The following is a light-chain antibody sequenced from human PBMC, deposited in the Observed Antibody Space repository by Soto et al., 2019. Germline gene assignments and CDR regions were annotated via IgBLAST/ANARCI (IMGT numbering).Light chain of an antibody. Sequence: DIQMTQSPSSLSASVGDRVSITCRASQSISSSLNWYHQKPGNAPKLLIYAASSLQSGVPSRFSGSGSGTDFTLTISSLQPEDFATYYCQQSYNIPLTFGGGTKVEIK. V-gene: IGKV1-39*01. J-gene: IGKJ4*01. CDR3: QQSYNIPLT. CDR2: AAS. CDR1: QSISSS.